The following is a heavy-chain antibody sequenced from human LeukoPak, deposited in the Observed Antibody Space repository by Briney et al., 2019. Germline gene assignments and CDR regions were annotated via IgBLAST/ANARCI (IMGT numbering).Heavy chain of an antibody. D-gene: IGHD6-6*01. J-gene: IGHJ4*02. CDR3: ARCPGRVSSIAARPAFDY. V-gene: IGHV4-34*01. CDR1: GGSFSGYY. CDR2: INHSGST. Sequence: KASETLSLSCAVYGGSFSGYYWSWIRQPPGKGLEWIGEINHSGSTNYNPSLKSRVTISVDTSKNQFSLKLSSVTAADTAVYYCARCPGRVSSIAARPAFDYWGQGTLVTVSS.